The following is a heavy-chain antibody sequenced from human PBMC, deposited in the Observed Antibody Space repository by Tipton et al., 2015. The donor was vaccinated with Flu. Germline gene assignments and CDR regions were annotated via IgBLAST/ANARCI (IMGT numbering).Heavy chain of an antibody. CDR3: ARDPIGMAHAFDI. V-gene: IGHV3-21*01. D-gene: IGHD5-24*01. Sequence: SLRLSCAASGFTFSSYSMNWVRQAPGKGLEWVSSISSSSSYIYYADSVKGRFTISRDNAKNSLYLQMNSLRAEDTAVYYCARDPIGMAHAFDIWGQGTMVTVSS. CDR2: ISSSSSYI. CDR1: GFTFSSYS. J-gene: IGHJ3*02.